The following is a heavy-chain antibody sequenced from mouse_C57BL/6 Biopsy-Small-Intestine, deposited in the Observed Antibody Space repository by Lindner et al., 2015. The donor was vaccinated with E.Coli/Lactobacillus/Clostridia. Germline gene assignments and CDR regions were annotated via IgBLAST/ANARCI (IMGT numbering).Heavy chain of an antibody. CDR1: GFTFSDYG. CDR3: ARKSPYYGSSYTYWYFDV. V-gene: IGHV5-17*01. CDR2: ISSGSSTI. D-gene: IGHD1-1*01. J-gene: IGHJ1*03. Sequence: VRAAGGRGEALVKPGGSLKLSCAASGFTFSDYGMHWVRQAPEKGLEWVAYISSGSSTIYYADTVKGRFTISRDNAKNTLFLQMTSLRSEDTAMYYCARKSPYYGSSYTYWYFDVWGTGTTVTVSS.